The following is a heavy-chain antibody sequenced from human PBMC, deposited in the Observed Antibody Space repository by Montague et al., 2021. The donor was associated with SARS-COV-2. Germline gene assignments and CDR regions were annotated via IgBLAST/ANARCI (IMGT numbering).Heavy chain of an antibody. V-gene: IGHV4-34*01. CDR1: GGPFSGYY. J-gene: IGHJ6*02. D-gene: IGHD2-21*02. CDR2: INHERNS. CDR3: ARGGVHYCGGDCWYYYDMDV. Sequence: SETLSLTCGVHGGPFSGYYWTCIRQSPGKGLEWMGGINHERNSRYNQSLKSRVTISIDTSNKQFSLRLSSVTAADTAVYFCARGGVHYCGGDCWYYYDMDVWGQGTTVTVSS.